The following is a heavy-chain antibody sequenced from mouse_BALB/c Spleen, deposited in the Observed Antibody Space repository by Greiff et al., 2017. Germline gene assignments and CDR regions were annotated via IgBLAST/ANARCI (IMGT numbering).Heavy chain of an antibody. J-gene: IGHJ1*01. Sequence: VQLKQSGPGLVQPSQSLSLTCSVTGYSITSGYYWNWLRQFPGNKLEWMGYISYDGSNNYNPSLKNRISITRDTSKNQFFLKLNSVTTEDTATYHCARSIYYYGSSPSWYFDVWGAGTTVTVSA. CDR3: ARSIYYYGSSPSWYFDV. CDR1: GYSITSGYY. V-gene: IGHV3-6*02. D-gene: IGHD1-1*01. CDR2: ISYDGSN.